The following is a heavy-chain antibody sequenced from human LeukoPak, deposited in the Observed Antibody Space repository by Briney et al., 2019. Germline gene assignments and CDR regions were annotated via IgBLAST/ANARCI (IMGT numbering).Heavy chain of an antibody. Sequence: PGGSLRLSCAASGFTFSSYAIHWVRQAPGKGLEWVAVISYDGSNKYYADSVKGRFTISRDNSKNTLYLQMNSLRAEDTAVYYCARGLDLTWWTPFDYWGQGTLVTVSS. V-gene: IGHV3-30-3*01. CDR2: ISYDGSNK. CDR3: ARGLDLTWWTPFDY. J-gene: IGHJ4*02. D-gene: IGHD2-8*02. CDR1: GFTFSSYA.